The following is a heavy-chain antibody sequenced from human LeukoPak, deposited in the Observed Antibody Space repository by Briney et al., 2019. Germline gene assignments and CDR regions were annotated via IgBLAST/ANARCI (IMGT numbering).Heavy chain of an antibody. Sequence: ASVKVSCKASVGTFSIYAISWVRQAPGQGLEWMVRSIPILGIANYAPNFQGRVPITPDQSQSTAYLELSSLRPEDPGVYYCARDPVDTAMDYYYGMDVWGQGNTVTVSS. D-gene: IGHD5-18*01. J-gene: IGHJ6*02. CDR1: VGTFSIYA. CDR2: SIPILGIA. CDR3: ARDPVDTAMDYYYGMDV. V-gene: IGHV1-69*04.